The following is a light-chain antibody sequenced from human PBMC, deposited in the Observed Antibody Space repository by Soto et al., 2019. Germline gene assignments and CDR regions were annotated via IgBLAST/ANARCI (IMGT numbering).Light chain of an antibody. CDR2: DAS. J-gene: IGKJ5*01. CDR3: QQRNNWPPIT. Sequence: EIVLTHSPVTLSLSPGHRATLSCRASQSVSSYLAWYQQRPGQAPRLLIYDASNRATGIPARFSGSGSGTDFTLTIDNLEPEDFAIYYCQQRNNWPPITFGQGTRLEI. V-gene: IGKV3-11*01. CDR1: QSVSSY.